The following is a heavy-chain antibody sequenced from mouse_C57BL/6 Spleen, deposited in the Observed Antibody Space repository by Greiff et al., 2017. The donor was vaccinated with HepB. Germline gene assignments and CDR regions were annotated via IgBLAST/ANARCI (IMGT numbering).Heavy chain of an antibody. CDR1: GYAFSSSW. CDR2: IYPGDGDT. D-gene: IGHD2-3*01. J-gene: IGHJ4*01. Sequence: VQLQQSGPELVKPGASVKISCKASGYAFSSSWMNWVKQRPGKGLEWIGRIYPGDGDTNYNGKFKGKATLTADKSSSTAYMQLSSLTSEDSAVYFCAYEGAMDYWGQGTSVTVSS. V-gene: IGHV1-82*01. CDR3: AYEGAMDY.